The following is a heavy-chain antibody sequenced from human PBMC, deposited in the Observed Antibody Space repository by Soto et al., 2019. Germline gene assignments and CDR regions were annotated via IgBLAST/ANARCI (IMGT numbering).Heavy chain of an antibody. CDR3: ARELYDNGPSGLEV. V-gene: IGHV1-2*02. D-gene: IGHD3-22*01. Sequence: ASVKVSCKASGYTFTDSYIHWVRQAPGKGLEWMGWISPSSGATQYAQKFQGRVTVTRDTATSTVYLDVSRLKSGGSAVYYCARELYDNGPSGLEVWGKGTTVTVSS. CDR1: GYTFTDSY. J-gene: IGHJ6*04. CDR2: ISPSSGAT.